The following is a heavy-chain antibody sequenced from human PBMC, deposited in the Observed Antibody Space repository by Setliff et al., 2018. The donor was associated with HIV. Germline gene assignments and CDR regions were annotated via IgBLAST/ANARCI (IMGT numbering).Heavy chain of an antibody. CDR3: ARMRGGHNIREGAFDI. CDR1: GYSFSSYG. V-gene: IGHV1-18*01. Sequence: ASVKVSCKASGYSFSSYGIGWVRLAPGQGLEWMGWMSTDNGNTNYAQKVQGRVTMTTDTGTRTAYMELWSLRSDDTAMYYCARMRGGHNIREGAFDIWGQGTMVTVSS. D-gene: IGHD1-20*01. J-gene: IGHJ3*02. CDR2: MSTDNGNT.